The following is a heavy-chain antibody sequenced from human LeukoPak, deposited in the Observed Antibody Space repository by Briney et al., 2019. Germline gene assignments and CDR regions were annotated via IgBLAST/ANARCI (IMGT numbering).Heavy chain of an antibody. CDR2: ITWNGGTI. CDR1: GFTFDDYA. V-gene: IGHV3-9*01. CDR3: ATRYASGPIADY. D-gene: IGHD3-10*01. J-gene: IGHJ4*02. Sequence: GRSLRLSCAASGFTFDDYAMHWVRQAPGKGLEWVSGITWNGGTIDYADSVKGRFTISRDNAKNSLYLQMNSLRAEDTALYYCATRYASGPIADYWGQGTLVTVSS.